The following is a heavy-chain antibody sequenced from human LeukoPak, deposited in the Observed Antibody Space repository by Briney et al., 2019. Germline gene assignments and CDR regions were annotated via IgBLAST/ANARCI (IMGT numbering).Heavy chain of an antibody. CDR1: GFTVSSNY. D-gene: IGHD6-19*01. Sequence: GGSLRLSCAASGFTVSSNYMSWVRQAPGKGLEWVSVIYSGGSTHYADSVKGRFTISRDNSKNTLYLQMNSLRAEDTAVYYCASCSSGWPYYYYYGMDVWGQGTTVTVSS. V-gene: IGHV3-66*01. CDR2: IYSGGST. J-gene: IGHJ6*02. CDR3: ASCSSGWPYYYYYGMDV.